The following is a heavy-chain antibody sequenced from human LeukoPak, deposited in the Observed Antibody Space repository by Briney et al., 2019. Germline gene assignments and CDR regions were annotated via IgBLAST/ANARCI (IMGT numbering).Heavy chain of an antibody. CDR2: ISGSDGST. V-gene: IGHV3-23*01. Sequence: GGSLRLSCAASGFTFSSYAMHWVRQAPGKGLEWVSTISGSDGSTYYADSVKGRFTISRDNSKNTLYLDMNSLRAEDTAVYYCAKHSSGWYYDAFDIWGQGTMLTVSS. J-gene: IGHJ3*02. D-gene: IGHD6-19*01. CDR1: GFTFSSYA. CDR3: AKHSSGWYYDAFDI.